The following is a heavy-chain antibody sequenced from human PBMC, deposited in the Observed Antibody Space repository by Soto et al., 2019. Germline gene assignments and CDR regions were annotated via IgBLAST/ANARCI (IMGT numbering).Heavy chain of an antibody. V-gene: IGHV3-23*01. J-gene: IGHJ4*02. CDR2: ISGSGGST. D-gene: IGHD6-6*01. Sequence: GGSLRLSCAASGFTFSSYAMSWVRQAPGKGLEWVSAISGSGGSTYYADSVKGRFTISRDNSKNTLYLQMNSLRAEDTAVYYCAKDRDSSSFRAVFDYWGQGTLVTVSS. CDR3: AKDRDSSSFRAVFDY. CDR1: GFTFSSYA.